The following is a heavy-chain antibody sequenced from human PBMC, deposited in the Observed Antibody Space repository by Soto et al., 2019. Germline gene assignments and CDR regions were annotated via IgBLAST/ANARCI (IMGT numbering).Heavy chain of an antibody. J-gene: IGHJ4*02. V-gene: IGHV4-59*01. CDR3: ARVSQNSVVPAAIDY. Sequence: SETLSLTCTVSGGSISSYYWSWIRQPPGKGLEWIGYIYYSGSTNYNPSLKSGVTISVDTSQNQFSLKLSSVTAADTAVYYCARVSQNSVVPAAIDYWGQGTLVTVSS. D-gene: IGHD2-2*01. CDR1: GGSISSYY. CDR2: IYYSGST.